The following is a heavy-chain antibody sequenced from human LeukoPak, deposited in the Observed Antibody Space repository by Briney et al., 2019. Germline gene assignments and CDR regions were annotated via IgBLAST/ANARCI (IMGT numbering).Heavy chain of an antibody. CDR3: ARGGGSYRSEEYYMDV. Sequence: ASVKVSCKASGYTFTSYYMHWVRQAPGQGLEWMGIINPSGGSTSYAQKFQGRVTMTRDTSTSTVYMELSSLRSEDTAVYYCARGGGSYRSEEYYMDVWGKGTTVTISS. J-gene: IGHJ6*03. CDR1: GYTFTSYY. D-gene: IGHD1-26*01. CDR2: INPSGGST. V-gene: IGHV1-46*01.